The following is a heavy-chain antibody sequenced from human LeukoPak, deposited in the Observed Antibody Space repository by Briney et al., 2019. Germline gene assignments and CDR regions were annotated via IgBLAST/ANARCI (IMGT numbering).Heavy chain of an antibody. CDR1: GGSISSYY. D-gene: IGHD3-22*01. J-gene: IGHJ4*02. CDR2: IYTSGST. Sequence: PSETLSLTCTVSGGSISSYYWSWIRQPPGKGQEWIGYIYTSGSTNYNPSLKSRVTISVDTSKNQFSLKLSSVTAADTAVYYCARLRFYDSSIDYWGQGTLVTVSS. CDR3: ARLRFYDSSIDY. V-gene: IGHV4-4*09.